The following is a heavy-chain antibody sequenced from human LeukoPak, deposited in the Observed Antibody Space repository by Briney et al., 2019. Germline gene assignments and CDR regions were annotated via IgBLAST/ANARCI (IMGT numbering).Heavy chain of an antibody. J-gene: IGHJ4*02. CDR1: GFTFSSYA. D-gene: IGHD5-12*01. Sequence: GGSLRLSCAASGFTFSSYAMKWVRQAPGKGLEWVSGISGSGGSTYYADSVKGRFTISRDNSKNTLDLQMNSLRAEDTAVYYCVKADSGYDLLFDYWGQGTLVTVSS. CDR2: ISGSGGST. V-gene: IGHV3-23*01. CDR3: VKADSGYDLLFDY.